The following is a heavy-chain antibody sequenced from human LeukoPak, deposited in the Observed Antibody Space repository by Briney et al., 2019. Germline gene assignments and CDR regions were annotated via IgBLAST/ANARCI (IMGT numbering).Heavy chain of an antibody. CDR1: GFTFSFYA. Sequence: GSLRLSCAASGFTFSFYAMSWVRQAPGQGLEWVSVLRGNGGSTYYADSVKGRFTISRDNSKNTLYLQMNSLRAEDTAVYYCARDFAAAGTTMDVWGQGTTVTVSS. CDR2: LRGNGGST. J-gene: IGHJ6*02. CDR3: ARDFAAAGTTMDV. V-gene: IGHV3-23*01. D-gene: IGHD6-13*01.